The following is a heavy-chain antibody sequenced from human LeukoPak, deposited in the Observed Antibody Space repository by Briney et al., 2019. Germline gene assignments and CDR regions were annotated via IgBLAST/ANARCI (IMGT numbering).Heavy chain of an antibody. V-gene: IGHV3-30*04. D-gene: IGHD2-15*01. J-gene: IGHJ6*03. Sequence: GGSLRLSCAASGFTLSSYAMHWVRQAPGKGLEWVAVISYDGSNKYYADSVKGRFTISRDNSKNTLYLQMNSLRAEDTAVYYCARAAPAVAATRSDYYYYYYMDVWGKGTTVTVSS. CDR1: GFTLSSYA. CDR2: ISYDGSNK. CDR3: ARAAPAVAATRSDYYYYYYMDV.